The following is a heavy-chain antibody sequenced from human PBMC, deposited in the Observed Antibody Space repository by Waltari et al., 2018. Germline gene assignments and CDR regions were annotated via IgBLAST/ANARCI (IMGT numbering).Heavy chain of an antibody. V-gene: IGHV4-61*09. J-gene: IGHJ4*02. D-gene: IGHD6-19*01. CDR2: IYTSGST. CDR1: GGSISSGSYY. Sequence: QVQLQESGPGLVKPSQTLSLTCTVSGGSISSGSYYWSWIRQPAGKGLEWIGYIYTSGSTNYNPSLKSRVTISVDTSKNQFALKLSSVTAADTAVYYCARTPFIAVAGTGTFDYWGQGTLVTVSS. CDR3: ARTPFIAVAGTGTFDY.